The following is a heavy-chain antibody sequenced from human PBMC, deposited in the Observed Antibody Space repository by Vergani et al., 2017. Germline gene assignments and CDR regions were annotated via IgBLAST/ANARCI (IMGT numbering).Heavy chain of an antibody. V-gene: IGHV4-61*02. J-gene: IGHJ6*02. CDR1: GGSISSGSYY. Sequence: QVQLQESGPGLVKPSQTLSLTCTVSGGSISSGSYYWSWLRQPAGKGLDGIGRIYTRGSTNHNPSLMSRVTISVDTSKNQFSLNLRSVTAADTAVYYCARVRGVTFYYYDGMDVWGQGTTVTVSS. D-gene: IGHD3-10*01. CDR3: ARVRGVTFYYYDGMDV. CDR2: IYTRGST.